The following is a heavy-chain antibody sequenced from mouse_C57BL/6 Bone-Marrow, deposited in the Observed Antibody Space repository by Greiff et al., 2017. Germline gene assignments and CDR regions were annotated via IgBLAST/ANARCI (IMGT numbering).Heavy chain of an antibody. CDR1: GYTFTDSY. CDR2: IFPGRGST. D-gene: IGHD2-13*01. J-gene: IGHJ3*01. Sequence: VQLQQSGPELVKPGASVKISCKASGYTFTDSYINWVKQRPGQGLEWIGWIFPGRGSTYDNEKFKGKATLTVEKSYSTAYMLLSSLPAEDSSVYFCSRPFDVDYPSWFAYWGQGTLVTVSA. V-gene: IGHV1-75*01. CDR3: SRPFDVDYPSWFAY.